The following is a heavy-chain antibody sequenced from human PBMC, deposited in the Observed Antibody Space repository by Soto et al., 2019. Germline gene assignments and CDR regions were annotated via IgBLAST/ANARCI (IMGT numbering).Heavy chain of an antibody. V-gene: IGHV3-21*01. CDR2: ISSSSSYI. D-gene: IGHD1-26*01. CDR3: AVDPTTILLDY. J-gene: IGHJ4*02. Sequence: PEGSLRLSCTASGFTFSSYSMNWGRQAPGKGLEWVSSISSSSSYIYYADSVKGRFTISRDNAKNSLYLQMNSLRAEDTAVYYCAVDPTTILLDYWGPGTLDTVSS. CDR1: GFTFSSYS.